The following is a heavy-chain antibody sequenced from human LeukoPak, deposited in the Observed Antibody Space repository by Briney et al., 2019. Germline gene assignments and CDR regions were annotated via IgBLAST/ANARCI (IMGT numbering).Heavy chain of an antibody. CDR3: ARGRIAAAGTDFDY. CDR2: TRNKANSYTT. D-gene: IGHD6-13*01. V-gene: IGHV3-72*01. CDR1: GFTFSSYS. J-gene: IGHJ4*02. Sequence: GGSLRLSCAASGFTFSSYSMNWVRQAPGKGLEWVGRTRNKANSYTTEYAASVKGRFTISRDDSKNSLYLQMNSLKTEDTAVYYCARGRIAAAGTDFDYWGQGTLVTVSS.